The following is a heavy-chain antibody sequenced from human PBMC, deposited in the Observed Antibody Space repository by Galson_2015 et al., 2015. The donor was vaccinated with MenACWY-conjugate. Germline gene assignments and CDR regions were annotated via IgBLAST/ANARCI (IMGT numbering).Heavy chain of an antibody. J-gene: IGHJ4*02. CDR3: ARGGRGGGTGY. CDR2: IGTAGDT. Sequence: SLRLSCAASGFTFSSYDMHWVRQATGKGLEWVSAIGTAGDTYYPGSLKSRFTISRENAKNSLYLQMNSLRAGDTAVYYCARGGRGGGTGYWGQGPLVTVSS. D-gene: IGHD3-10*01. CDR1: GFTFSSYD. V-gene: IGHV3-13*04.